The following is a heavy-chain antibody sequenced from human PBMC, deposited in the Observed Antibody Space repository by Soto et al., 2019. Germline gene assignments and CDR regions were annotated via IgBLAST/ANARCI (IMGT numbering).Heavy chain of an antibody. V-gene: IGHV1-69*13. CDR3: ARERARALYYYYYYGMDV. CDR2: IIPIFGTA. Sequence: GASVKVSCKASGGTFSSYAISWVRQAPGQGLEWMGGIIPIFGTANYAQKFQGRVTITADESTSTAYMELSSLRSEDTAVYYCARERARALYYYYYYGMDVWGQGTTVTVSS. D-gene: IGHD6-6*01. J-gene: IGHJ6*02. CDR1: GGTFSSYA.